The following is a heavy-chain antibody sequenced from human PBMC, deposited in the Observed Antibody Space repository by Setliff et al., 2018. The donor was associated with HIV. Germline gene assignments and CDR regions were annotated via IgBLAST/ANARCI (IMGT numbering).Heavy chain of an antibody. D-gene: IGHD3-3*01. V-gene: IGHV1-8*02. CDR3: ARGLNVLSGYTWVV. CDR1: GYIFTSYD. J-gene: IGHJ4*02. CDR2: MSPKSGNT. Sequence: ASVKVSCKASGYIFTSYDIHWVRQATGQELEWMGRMSPKSGNTGNTQKFRGRITMTRDTSTNTAYMELSSLTSDDTAVYYCARGLNVLSGYTWVVWGQGIPVTVSS.